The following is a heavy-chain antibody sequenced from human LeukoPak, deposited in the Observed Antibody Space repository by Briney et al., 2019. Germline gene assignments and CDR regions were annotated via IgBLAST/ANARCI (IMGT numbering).Heavy chain of an antibody. D-gene: IGHD3-10*01. J-gene: IGHJ4*02. CDR2: ISYDGSNK. Sequence: GGSLRLSCAASGFTFSSYGMHWVRQAPGKGLEWVAVISYDGSNKYYADSVKGRFTISRDNSKNTLYLQMNSLRAEDTAVYYCTTASGSYSPDYWGQGTLVTVSS. CDR1: GFTFSSYG. V-gene: IGHV3-30*03. CDR3: TTASGSYSPDY.